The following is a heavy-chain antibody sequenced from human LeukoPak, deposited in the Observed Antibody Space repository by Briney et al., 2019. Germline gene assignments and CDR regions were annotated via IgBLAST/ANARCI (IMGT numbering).Heavy chain of an antibody. J-gene: IGHJ4*02. CDR1: GGSISSYY. Sequence: SETLSLNCTVSGGSISSYYWNWIRQPAGKGLEWIGLIYISGSTNYNPSLRSRVTMSVDKSKNQLPLKLSSVTAADTAVYYCESGYYAGLDYWGQGALVTVSS. V-gene: IGHV4-4*07. CDR3: ESGYYAGLDY. CDR2: IYISGST. D-gene: IGHD3-3*01.